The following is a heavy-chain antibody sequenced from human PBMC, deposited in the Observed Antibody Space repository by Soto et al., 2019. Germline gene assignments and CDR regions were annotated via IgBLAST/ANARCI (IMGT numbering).Heavy chain of an antibody. D-gene: IGHD3-22*01. CDR3: ARDFFDSSDYTTNWFDP. CDR2: IYYSGST. Sequence: SDTLSLTFTFPGASISRSSYYWAWIRQPPGKGLEWIGSIYYSGSTYYNPSLKSRVTISVDTSKNQFSLKLTSVTAADAALYYCARDFFDSSDYTTNWFDPWGQG. J-gene: IGHJ5*02. V-gene: IGHV4-39*01. CDR1: GASISRSSYY.